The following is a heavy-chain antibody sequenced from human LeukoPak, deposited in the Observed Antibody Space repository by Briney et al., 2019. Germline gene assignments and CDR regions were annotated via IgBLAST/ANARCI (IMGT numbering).Heavy chain of an antibody. CDR3: AKRRDGYNSGAFDI. Sequence: PGGSLRLSCAASGFTFTNYAMSWVRQAPGKGLEWVSEIINSGVSTYLADSVQGRFTVSRDDSVNTPYLQMSRLRAEDTAVYFCAKRRDGYNSGAFDIWGQGTMVTVSS. CDR1: GFTFTNYA. D-gene: IGHD5-24*01. V-gene: IGHV3-23*01. CDR2: IINSGVST. J-gene: IGHJ3*02.